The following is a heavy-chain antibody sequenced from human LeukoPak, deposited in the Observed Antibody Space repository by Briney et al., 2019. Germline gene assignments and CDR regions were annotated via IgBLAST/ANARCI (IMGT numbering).Heavy chain of an antibody. CDR3: ARALGSVLLWFGGEDNWFDP. J-gene: IGHJ5*02. CDR1: GFTFSDYY. V-gene: IGHV3-11*01. Sequence: GGSLRLSCAASGFTFSDYYMSWIRQAPGKGLEWVSYISSSGSTIYYADSVKGRFTISRDNAKNSLYLQMNSLRAEDTAVYYCARALGSVLLWFGGEDNWFDPWGQGTLVTVSS. D-gene: IGHD3-10*01. CDR2: ISSSGSTI.